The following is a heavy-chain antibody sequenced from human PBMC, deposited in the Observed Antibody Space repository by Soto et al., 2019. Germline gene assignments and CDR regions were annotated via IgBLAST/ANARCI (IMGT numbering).Heavy chain of an antibody. V-gene: IGHV4-59*01. Sequence: QVQLQESGPGLVKPSETLSLTCTVSGGSISSYYWSWIRQPPWKGLEWIGYIYYSGRNNYNPSLKSRVTISVETSKNQFSLKLSSVTAADTAVYYCARALWGVATIFDYWGQGTLVTASS. CDR1: GGSISSYY. J-gene: IGHJ4*02. CDR3: ARALWGVATIFDY. CDR2: IYYSGRN. D-gene: IGHD5-12*01.